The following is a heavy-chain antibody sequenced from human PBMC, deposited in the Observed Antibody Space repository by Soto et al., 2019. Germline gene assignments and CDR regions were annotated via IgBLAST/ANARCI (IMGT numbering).Heavy chain of an antibody. D-gene: IGHD3-3*01. CDR3: ARAYRMDVFWSGYPSPYYYYYGMDV. V-gene: IGHV1-69*13. CDR1: GGTFSSYA. Sequence: SVKVSCKASGGTFSSYAISWVRQAPGQGLEWMGGIIPIFGTANYAQKFQGRVTITADESTSTAYMELSSLRSEDTAVYYCARAYRMDVFWSGYPSPYYYYYGMDVWGQGTTVTVSS. J-gene: IGHJ6*02. CDR2: IIPIFGTA.